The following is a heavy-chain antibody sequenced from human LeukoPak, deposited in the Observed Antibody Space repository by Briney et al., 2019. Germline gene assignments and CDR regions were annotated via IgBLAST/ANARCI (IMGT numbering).Heavy chain of an antibody. CDR1: GGSISSSSYY. V-gene: IGHV4-39*01. Sequence: SETLSLTCAVSGGSISSSSYYWGWIRQPPGKGLEWIGSIYYSGSTYYNPSLKSRVTISVDTSKNQFSLKLSSVTAADTAVYYCARLLKQSSSSKRRYYYYYMDVWGKGTTVTISS. J-gene: IGHJ6*03. D-gene: IGHD6-6*01. CDR2: IYYSGST. CDR3: ARLLKQSSSSKRRYYYYYMDV.